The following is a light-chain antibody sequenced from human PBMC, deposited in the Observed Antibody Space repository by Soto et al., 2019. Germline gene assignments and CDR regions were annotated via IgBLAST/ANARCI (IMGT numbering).Light chain of an antibody. J-gene: IGKJ2*01. CDR2: GSS. CDR1: QTVSNNY. CDR3: QQYGSSPPYT. V-gene: IGKV3-20*01. Sequence: EVVLTQSPGTLSLSPGERATLSCRASQTVSNNYLAWYQQKPGQAPRLLIFGSSDRATGIPDRFSGSGSGTEFPLTISRLEPEDFAVYYCQQYGSSPPYTFGQGTKLEIK.